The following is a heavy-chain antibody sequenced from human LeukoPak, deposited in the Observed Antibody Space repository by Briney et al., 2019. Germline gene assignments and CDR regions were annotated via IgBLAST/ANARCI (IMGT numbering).Heavy chain of an antibody. CDR1: GFPFSSYA. CDR2: ISGSGGST. D-gene: IGHD2-15*01. Sequence: GGSLRLSCAASGFPFSSYALSWVRQAPGKGLEGVSAISGSGGSTYYADSVKGRFTISRDNSKNTLYLQMNSLRAEDTALYYCATSARTYLGSSLDSWGRGTLFPASS. V-gene: IGHV3-23*01. J-gene: IGHJ4*02. CDR3: ATSARTYLGSSLDS.